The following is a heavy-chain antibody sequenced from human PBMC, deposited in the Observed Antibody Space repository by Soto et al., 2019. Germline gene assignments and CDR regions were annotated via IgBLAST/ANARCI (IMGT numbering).Heavy chain of an antibody. J-gene: IGHJ6*02. V-gene: IGHV3-33*01. Sequence: QVQLVESGGGVVQPGRSLRLSCAASGFTFSNYGMHWVRQAPGKGLEWVAAIWYDGTNKYYADSVKGRFTISRDNSKNALYLQMNSLRAEDKAVYYCAGAGGQPSVWGQGTTVTVSS. D-gene: IGHD2-8*02. CDR1: GFTFSNYG. CDR3: AGAGGQPSV. CDR2: IWYDGTNK.